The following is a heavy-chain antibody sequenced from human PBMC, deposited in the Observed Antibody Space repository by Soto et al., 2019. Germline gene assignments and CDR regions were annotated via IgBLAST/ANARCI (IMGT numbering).Heavy chain of an antibody. V-gene: IGHV1-69*06. CDR1: GGSFSSDA. D-gene: IGHD2-21*02. Sequence: QVHLVQSGPEVREPGSSVKVSCKASGGSFSSDAITWVRQAPGQGLEWIGEIIPMFDTTNYAPEFQGRVTITADTATTTVYMEVNRLTPDDTAVYYCAREVVTETTLGYFDFWGQGVLVTVSS. CDR2: IIPMFDTT. J-gene: IGHJ4*02. CDR3: AREVVTETTLGYFDF.